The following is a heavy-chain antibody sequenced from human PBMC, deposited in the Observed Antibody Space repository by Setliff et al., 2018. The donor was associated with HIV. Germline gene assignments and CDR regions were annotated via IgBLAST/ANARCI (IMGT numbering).Heavy chain of an antibody. CDR1: GLTFSSYD. CDR2: IKEDGSEK. V-gene: IGHV3-7*01. CDR3: ARLQGAYSGYEHFDY. Sequence: GESLKISCAASGLTFSSYDMTWVRQAPGKGLERVANIKEDGSEKYYVDSVKGRFTISRDNAKNSLYLQMNSLRAEDTAVYYCARLQGAYSGYEHFDYWGQGTLVTVSS. D-gene: IGHD5-12*01. J-gene: IGHJ4*02.